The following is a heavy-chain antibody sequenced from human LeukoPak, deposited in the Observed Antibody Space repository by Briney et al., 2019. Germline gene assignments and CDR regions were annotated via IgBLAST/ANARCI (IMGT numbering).Heavy chain of an antibody. CDR2: IRYDGSNK. CDR1: GFTFSSYG. D-gene: IGHD6-13*01. CDR3: AKPLGPGRIAAAGLAY. Sequence: GGSLRLSCAASGFTFSSYGMDWVRQAPGKGLEWVAFIRYDGSNKYYADSVKGRFTISRDNSKNTLYLQMNSLRAEDTAVYYCAKPLGPGRIAAAGLAYWGQGTLATVSS. J-gene: IGHJ4*02. V-gene: IGHV3-30*02.